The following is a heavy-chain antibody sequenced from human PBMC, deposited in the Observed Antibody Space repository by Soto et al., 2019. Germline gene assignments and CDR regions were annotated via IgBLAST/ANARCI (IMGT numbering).Heavy chain of an antibody. CDR3: ARGDYVWGSYRTDY. Sequence: KTSETLSLTCTVSGGSVSSGSYYWSWIRQPPGKGLEWIGYIYYSGSTNYNPSLKSRVTISVDTSKNQFSLKLSSVTAADTAVYYCARGDYVWGSYRTDYWGQGTLVTVSS. D-gene: IGHD3-16*02. V-gene: IGHV4-61*01. CDR2: IYYSGST. J-gene: IGHJ4*02. CDR1: GGSVSSGSYY.